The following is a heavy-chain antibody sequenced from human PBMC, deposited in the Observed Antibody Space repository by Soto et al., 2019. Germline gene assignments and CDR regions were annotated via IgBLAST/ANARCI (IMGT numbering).Heavy chain of an antibody. CDR2: INHSGST. V-gene: IGHV4-34*01. Sequence: PGKGLEWIGEINHSGSTNYNPSLKSRVTISVDTSKNQFSLKLSSVTAADTAVYYCARGDRWLRLYLFAYWVKRT. J-gene: IGHJ4*02. CDR3: ARGDRWLRLYLFAY. D-gene: IGHD5-12*01.